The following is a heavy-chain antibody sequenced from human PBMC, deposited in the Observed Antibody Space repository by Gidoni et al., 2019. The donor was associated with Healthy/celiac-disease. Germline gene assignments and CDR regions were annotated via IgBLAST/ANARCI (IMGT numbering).Heavy chain of an antibody. D-gene: IGHD5-12*01. V-gene: IGHV3-53*01. J-gene: IGHJ6*02. CDR3: ARDGVRIDGYLDYGMDV. CDR2: IYSGGST. CDR1: GLTVSSND. Sequence: EVQLVESGGCLIQPGGSLRLSCAASGLTVSSNDMSWVRQAPGKGLEWVSVIYSGGSTYYAEAVKGRFTISRDNSKNTLYLQMISLRAEDTAVYYCARDGVRIDGYLDYGMDVWGQGTTVTVSS.